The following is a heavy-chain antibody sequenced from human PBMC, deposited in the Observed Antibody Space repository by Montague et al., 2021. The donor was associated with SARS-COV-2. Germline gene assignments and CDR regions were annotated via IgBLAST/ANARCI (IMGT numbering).Heavy chain of an antibody. Sequence: SLRLSCAASGFTFSSYEMNWVRQAPGKGLEWVSYISSSGSTIYYADSVXGRFTISRDNTKNSLYLQMNSLRAEDTAVYYCARLGDDFWSGPAPDFDYWGQGTLVTVSS. CDR3: ARLGDDFWSGPAPDFDY. CDR2: ISSSGSTI. CDR1: GFTFSSYE. D-gene: IGHD3-3*01. V-gene: IGHV3-48*03. J-gene: IGHJ4*02.